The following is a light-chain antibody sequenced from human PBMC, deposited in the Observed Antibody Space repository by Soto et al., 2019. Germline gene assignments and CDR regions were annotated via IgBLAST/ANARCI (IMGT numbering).Light chain of an antibody. V-gene: IGKV1-5*03. CDR1: QSVSSW. J-gene: IGKJ1*01. CDR2: KAS. CDR3: QQYKTYWT. Sequence: DIQMTQSPSTLSASVGDRVTITCRAIQSVSSWLAWFQQKPGKAPKLLIYKASNLQSGVSSRFSGGGSGTEFTLTISSLQPDDFATYDCQQYKTYWTFGPGTKVDIK.